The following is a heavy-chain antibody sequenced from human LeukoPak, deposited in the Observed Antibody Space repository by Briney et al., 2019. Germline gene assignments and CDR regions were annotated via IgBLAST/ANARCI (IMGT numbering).Heavy chain of an antibody. J-gene: IGHJ5*02. CDR1: GGSISSYY. CDR2: IYYSGST. CDR3: ARELGATRGSNWFDP. V-gene: IGHV4-59*01. Sequence: SETLSLTCTVSGGSISSYYWSWIRQPPGKGLEWIGYIYYSGSTNYNPSLKSRVTISVDTSKNQFSLKLSSATAADTAVYYCARELGATRGSNWFDPWGQGTLVTVSS. D-gene: IGHD1-26*01.